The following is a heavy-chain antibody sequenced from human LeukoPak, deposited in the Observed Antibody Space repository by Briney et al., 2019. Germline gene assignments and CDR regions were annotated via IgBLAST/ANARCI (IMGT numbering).Heavy chain of an antibody. CDR3: SGGRSGSPRGPYQLLNN. CDR2: IYHSGRT. CDR1: GYSLTSGYY. V-gene: IGHV4-38-2*02. Sequence: SQTLSLTCTVSGYSLTSGYYWGWIRQPPGKGLEWIGSIYHSGRTYYNPPPKSRVTISVDTSKTHFPRNLSSFTPGDTPVFSFSGGRSGSPRGPYQLLNNWGQGTPVTVSS. J-gene: IGHJ4*02. D-gene: IGHD2-2*01.